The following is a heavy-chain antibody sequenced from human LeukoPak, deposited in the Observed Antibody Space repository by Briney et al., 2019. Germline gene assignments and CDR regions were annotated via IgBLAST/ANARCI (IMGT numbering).Heavy chain of an antibody. V-gene: IGHV1-46*01. CDR3: ARVAIGSGWYYFDY. Sequence: ASVKVSCKASGYTFTSYYMHWVRQAPGQGLEWMGIINPSGGSTNYAQKFQGRVTMTRNTSTSTLYMELSSLRSEDTAVYYCARVAIGSGWYYFDYWGQGTLVTVFS. CDR2: INPSGGST. D-gene: IGHD6-19*01. CDR1: GYTFTSYY. J-gene: IGHJ4*02.